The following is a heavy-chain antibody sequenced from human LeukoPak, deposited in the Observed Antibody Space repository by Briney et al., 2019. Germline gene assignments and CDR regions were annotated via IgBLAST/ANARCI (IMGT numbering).Heavy chain of an antibody. CDR1: GYSINSGYY. CDR2: IYHSGTT. CDR3: ARGAYSFVGYFDY. V-gene: IGHV4-38-2*02. Sequence: AETLSLTRTVSGYSINSGYYWGWIRPSPGKGLEWFGTIYHSGTTSYNPSLKSRVTISVDTSNNQFSLKLTSVTAADTAVYYCARGAYSFVGYFDYWGQGTLVTVSS. J-gene: IGHJ4*02. D-gene: IGHD5-18*01.